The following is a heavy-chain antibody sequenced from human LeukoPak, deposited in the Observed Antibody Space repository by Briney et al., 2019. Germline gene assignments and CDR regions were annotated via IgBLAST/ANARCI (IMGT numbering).Heavy chain of an antibody. CDR1: AYIFTTYD. Sequence: ASVKVSCKASAYIFTTYDINWVRQATGQGLEWMGWMNPNSGYTVYAQKFQGRVTLTRNTSISTAYMELSSLRSEDTAVYYCARGEVPPHYFDYWGQGTLVTVSS. J-gene: IGHJ4*02. CDR3: ARGEVPPHYFDY. V-gene: IGHV1-8*03. CDR2: MNPNSGYT.